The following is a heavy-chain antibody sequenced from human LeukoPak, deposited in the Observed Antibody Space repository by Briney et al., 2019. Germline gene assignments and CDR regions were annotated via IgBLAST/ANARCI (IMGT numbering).Heavy chain of an antibody. D-gene: IGHD6-19*01. CDR2: ISGSGGST. CDR3: AKDRWQGIAVAGSGY. CDR1: GFTFSSYA. Sequence: GGSLRLSCAASGFTFSSYAMSWVRQAPGKGLVWVSAISGSGGSTYYADSVKGRFTISRDNSKNTLYLQMNSLRAEDTAVYYCAKDRWQGIAVAGSGYWGQGTLVTVSS. V-gene: IGHV3-23*01. J-gene: IGHJ4*02.